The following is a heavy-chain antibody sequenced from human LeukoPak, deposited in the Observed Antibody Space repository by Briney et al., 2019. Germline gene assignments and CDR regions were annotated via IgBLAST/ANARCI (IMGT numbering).Heavy chain of an antibody. CDR1: GGSISSSSYY. V-gene: IGHV4-39*07. CDR3: ARGEYRLLD. CDR2: IHYSGST. D-gene: IGHD2-2*01. J-gene: IGHJ4*02. Sequence: SETLSLTCTVSGGSISSSSYYWGWIRQPPGKGLEWIGTIHYSGSTYYNPSLKSRVTISVDTSKNQFSLKLSSVTAADTAVYYCARGEYRLLDWGQGTLVTVSS.